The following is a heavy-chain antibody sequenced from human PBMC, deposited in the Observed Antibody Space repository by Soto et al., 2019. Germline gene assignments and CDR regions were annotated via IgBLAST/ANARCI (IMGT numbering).Heavy chain of an antibody. V-gene: IGHV1-58*01. CDR2: IVVGSGNT. CDR1: GFTFTSSA. J-gene: IGHJ4*02. Sequence: ASVKVSCKASGFTFTSSAVQWVRQARGQRLEWIGWIVVGSGNTNYAQKFQERVTITRDMSTSTAYMELSSLRSEDTAVYYCAAGGFGVAMIFDYWGQGTLVTVSS. CDR3: AAGGFGVAMIFDY. D-gene: IGHD3-3*01.